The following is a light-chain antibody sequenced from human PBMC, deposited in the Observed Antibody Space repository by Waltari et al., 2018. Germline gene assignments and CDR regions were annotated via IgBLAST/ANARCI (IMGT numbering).Light chain of an antibody. CDR3: QHYVRLPAT. CDR1: QSVSRA. V-gene: IGKV3-20*01. CDR2: GAS. J-gene: IGKJ1*01. Sequence: EIGLTQSPGSVSSCPGERVTLSCRARQSVSRALAWYQQKPGQAPRLLIFGASNRATGIPDRFSGSGSETDFSLTISRLEPEDFAVYYCQHYVRLPATFGRGTKVEIK.